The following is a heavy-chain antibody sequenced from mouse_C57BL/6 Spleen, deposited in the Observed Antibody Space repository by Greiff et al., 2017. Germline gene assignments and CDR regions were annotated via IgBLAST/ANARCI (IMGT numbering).Heavy chain of an antibody. CDR1: GFSLSTFGMG. Sequence: QVQLKESGPGILQPSQTLSLTCSFSGFSLSTFGMGVGWIRQPSGKGLEWLVHIWWDDDKYYNPALKSRLTISKDTSKNQVFLKIANVDTADTATYYCARIDYDPGIYAMDYWGQGTSVTVSS. CDR2: IWWDDDK. D-gene: IGHD2-4*01. CDR3: ARIDYDPGIYAMDY. V-gene: IGHV8-8*01. J-gene: IGHJ4*01.